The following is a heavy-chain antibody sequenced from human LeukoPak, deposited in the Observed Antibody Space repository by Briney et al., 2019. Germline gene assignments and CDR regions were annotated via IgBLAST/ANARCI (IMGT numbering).Heavy chain of an antibody. Sequence: GASVKVSCKASGYTFTGYYMHWVRQAPGQGLGWMGWINPNSGGTNYAQKFQGRVTMTRDTSISTAYMELSRLRSDDTAVYYCARDKVYDSSGYESYYYGMDVWGQGTTVTVSS. CDR3: ARDKVYDSSGYESYYYGMDV. J-gene: IGHJ6*02. V-gene: IGHV1-2*02. CDR1: GYTFTGYY. D-gene: IGHD3-22*01. CDR2: INPNSGGT.